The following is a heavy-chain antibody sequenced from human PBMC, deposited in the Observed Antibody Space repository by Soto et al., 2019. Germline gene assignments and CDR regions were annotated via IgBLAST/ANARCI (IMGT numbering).Heavy chain of an antibody. V-gene: IGHV4-34*01. CDR2: INHSGST. J-gene: IGHJ4*02. CDR3: ATLPGLRFLEWPKNPYFDY. D-gene: IGHD3-3*01. CDR1: GGSFSGYY. Sequence: SETLSLTCAVYGGSFSGYYWSWIRQPPRKGLEWIGEINHSGSTNYNPSLKSRVTISVDTSKNQFSLKLSSVTAADTAVYYCATLPGLRFLEWPKNPYFDYWGQGTLVTVSS.